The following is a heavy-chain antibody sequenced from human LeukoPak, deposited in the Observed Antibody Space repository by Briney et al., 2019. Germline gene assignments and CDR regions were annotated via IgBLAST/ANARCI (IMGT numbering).Heavy chain of an antibody. CDR3: AKSRSGSANWALQIFDN. Sequence: GGSLRLSCAASGFTFSSYGMHWVRQAPGKGLEWVAFIRYDGSNKYYADSVKGRFTISRDNAKNSLYLQMNSLRAEDTAVYFCAKSRSGSANWALQIFDNWDQGTLVTVSS. CDR1: GFTFSSYG. CDR2: IRYDGSNK. J-gene: IGHJ4*02. D-gene: IGHD1-1*01. V-gene: IGHV3-30*02.